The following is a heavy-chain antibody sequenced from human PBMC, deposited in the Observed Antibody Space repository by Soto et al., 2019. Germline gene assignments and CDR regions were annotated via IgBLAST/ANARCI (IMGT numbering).Heavy chain of an antibody. D-gene: IGHD4-17*01. V-gene: IGHV4-39*01. J-gene: IGHJ5*02. CDR1: GGSISSSSYY. Sequence: QLQLQESGPGLVKPSETLSLTCTVSGGSISSSSYYWGWIRQPPGKGLEWIGSIYYSGSTYYNPSLKSRVTISVDTSKNQFSLKLSSVTAADTAVYYCARHDKYGDYVFRWFDPWGQGTLVTVSS. CDR3: ARHDKYGDYVFRWFDP. CDR2: IYYSGST.